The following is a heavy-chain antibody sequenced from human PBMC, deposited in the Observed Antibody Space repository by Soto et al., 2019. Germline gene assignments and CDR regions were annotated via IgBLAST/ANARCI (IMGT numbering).Heavy chain of an antibody. CDR3: AREGPAHYSYYGMDV. V-gene: IGHV1-18*01. J-gene: IGHJ6*02. CDR2: ISGYNGNT. Sequence: QVQLVQSRGEVKKPGASVKVSCKTSGYSFTTYGISWVRQAPGQGLEWMGWISGYNGNTNYAQKLKGRLTMTTDTSTSTAYMELSSLTSDDTAVYYCAREGPAHYSYYGMDVWGQGSTVTVSS. CDR1: GYSFTTYG.